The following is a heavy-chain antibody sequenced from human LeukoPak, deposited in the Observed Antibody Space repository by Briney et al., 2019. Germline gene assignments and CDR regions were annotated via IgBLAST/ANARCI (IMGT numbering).Heavy chain of an antibody. D-gene: IGHD6-19*01. Sequence: GGSLRLSCTVSGFTFSNYWMHWVRQAPGKGLVWVSRINGDGSSTNYADSVKGRFTISRDNAKNSLYLQMNSLRAEDTAVYYCARDAPLVEQWLVNGFDYWGQGTLVTVSS. J-gene: IGHJ4*02. CDR1: GFTFSNYW. CDR2: INGDGSST. CDR3: ARDAPLVEQWLVNGFDY. V-gene: IGHV3-74*01.